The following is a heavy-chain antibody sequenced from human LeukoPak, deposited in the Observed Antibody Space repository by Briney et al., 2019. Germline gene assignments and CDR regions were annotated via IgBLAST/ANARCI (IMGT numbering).Heavy chain of an antibody. J-gene: IGHJ4*02. Sequence: GGSLILSCAASGFTFSSYGMHWVRQAPGKGLEWVAAIWSDGSNKYYAESVKGRFTISRDNSKNTLYLQMNSLRAEDTAVYYCARGGYDYDGSGYYYVYWGQGTLVTVSS. D-gene: IGHD3-22*01. CDR2: IWSDGSNK. V-gene: IGHV3-33*01. CDR3: ARGGYDYDGSGYYYVY. CDR1: GFTFSSYG.